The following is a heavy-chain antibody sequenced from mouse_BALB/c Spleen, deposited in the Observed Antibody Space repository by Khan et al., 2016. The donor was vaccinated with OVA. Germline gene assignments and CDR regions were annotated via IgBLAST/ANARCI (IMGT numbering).Heavy chain of an antibody. V-gene: IGHV5-17*02. CDR1: GFTFSSFG. J-gene: IGHJ2*01. CDR3: TRDGYSYFDY. Sequence: EVELVESGGGLVQPGGSRKLSCAASGFTFSSFGMHWVRQAPEKGLEWVAFISSGSNSIYYADTVKGRFPISRDNPKNTLFLQMTSRRSEDTAMYYCTRDGYSYFDYWGQGTTLTVSS. D-gene: IGHD2-3*01. CDR2: ISSGSNSI.